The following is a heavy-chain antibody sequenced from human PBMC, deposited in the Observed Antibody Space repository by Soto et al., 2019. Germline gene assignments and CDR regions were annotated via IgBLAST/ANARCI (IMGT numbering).Heavy chain of an antibody. CDR1: GGAISSYY. V-gene: IGHV4-59*01. CDR2: IYYSGST. Sequence: SETLSLTCTVSGGAISSYYWSWIRQPPGKGLEWIGYIYYSGSTNYNPSLKSRVTISVDTSKNQFSLKLSSVTAADTAVYYCARGQRTNFGVVPNLFDPWGQGTLVTVSS. CDR3: ARGQRTNFGVVPNLFDP. D-gene: IGHD3-3*01. J-gene: IGHJ5*02.